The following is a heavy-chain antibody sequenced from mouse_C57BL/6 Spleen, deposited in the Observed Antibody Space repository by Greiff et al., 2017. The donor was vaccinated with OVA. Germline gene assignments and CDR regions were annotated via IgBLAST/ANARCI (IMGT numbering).Heavy chain of an antibody. CDR2: INPNNGGT. CDR1: GYTFTDYY. CDR3: ARDTTARDYFDY. J-gene: IGHJ2*01. D-gene: IGHD1-2*01. V-gene: IGHV1-26*01. Sequence: EVQLQQSGPELVKPGASVKISCKASGYTFTDYYMNWVKQSHGKSLEWIGDINPNNGGTSYNQKFKGKATLTVDKSSSTAYMELRSLTSEDSAVYYCARDTTARDYFDYWGQGTTLTVSS.